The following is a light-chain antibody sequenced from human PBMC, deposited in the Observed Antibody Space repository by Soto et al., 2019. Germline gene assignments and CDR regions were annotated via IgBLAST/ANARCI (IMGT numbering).Light chain of an antibody. V-gene: IGLV1-44*01. J-gene: IGLJ2*01. CDR2: SND. CDR3: SSFADGFNVV. CDR1: SSNIGSNL. Sequence: QSVLTQPPSASGTPGQRVTISCSGSSSNIGSNLVNWYQQLPGTAPKLLMYSNDQRPSGVPDRFSGSKSGTSASLAISGLQSEDEAEYFCSSFADGFNVVFGGGTKLTVL.